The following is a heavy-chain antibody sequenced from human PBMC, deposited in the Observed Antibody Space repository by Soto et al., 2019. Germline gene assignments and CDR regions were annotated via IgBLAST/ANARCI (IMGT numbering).Heavy chain of an antibody. CDR1: GFTFSSYG. D-gene: IGHD2-15*01. CDR2: ISYDGSNK. V-gene: IGHV3-30*18. Sequence: GGSLRLSCAASGFTFSSYGMHWVRQAPGKGLEWVAVISYDGSNKYYADSVKGRFTISRDNSKNTLYLKMNSLRAEDTAVYYCAKEGKLLLGLYYYYYMDVWGKGTTVTVSS. CDR3: AKEGKLLLGLYYYYYMDV. J-gene: IGHJ6*03.